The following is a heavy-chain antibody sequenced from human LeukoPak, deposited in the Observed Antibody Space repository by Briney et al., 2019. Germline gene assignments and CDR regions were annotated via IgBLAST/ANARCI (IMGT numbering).Heavy chain of an antibody. D-gene: IGHD6-19*01. CDR1: GGTFSSYT. J-gene: IGHJ4*02. Sequence: SVKVSCTASGGTFSSYTISWVRQAPGQGLEWMGRIIPILGIANYAQKFQGRVTITADKSTSTAYMELSSLRSEDTAVYYCARGVGIAVAGLGYWGQGTLVTVSS. CDR3: ARGVGIAVAGLGY. CDR2: IIPILGIA. V-gene: IGHV1-69*02.